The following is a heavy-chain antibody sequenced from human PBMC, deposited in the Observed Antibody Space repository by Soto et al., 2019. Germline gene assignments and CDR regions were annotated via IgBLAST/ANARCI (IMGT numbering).Heavy chain of an antibody. J-gene: IGHJ5*02. CDR1: GGSVSSGSYY. CDR3: ARDRNCSGGSCYSGGYWFDP. D-gene: IGHD2-15*01. CDR2: IYYSGST. V-gene: IGHV4-61*01. Sequence: PWETLSLTCTVSGGSVSSGSYYWSWIRQPPGKGLEWIGYIYYSGSTNYNPSLKSRVTISVDTSKNQFSLKLSSVTAADTAVYYCARDRNCSGGSCYSGGYWFDPWGQGTLVTVSS.